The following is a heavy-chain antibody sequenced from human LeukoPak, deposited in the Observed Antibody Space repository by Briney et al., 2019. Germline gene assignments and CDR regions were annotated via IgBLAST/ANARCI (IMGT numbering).Heavy chain of an antibody. D-gene: IGHD4-17*01. CDR1: GFSFSNYS. Sequence: GGSLRLSCAASGFSFSNYSMHWVRQTPGKGLEWVAVISYDGSNKYYADSVKGRFTISRDNSKNTLYLQMNSLRVEDTAVYYCARGSAVTMADYGMDVWGQGTTVTVSS. CDR2: ISYDGSNK. V-gene: IGHV3-30*03. CDR3: ARGSAVTMADYGMDV. J-gene: IGHJ6*02.